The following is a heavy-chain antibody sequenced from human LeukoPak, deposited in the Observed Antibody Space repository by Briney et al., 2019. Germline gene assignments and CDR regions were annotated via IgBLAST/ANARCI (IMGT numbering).Heavy chain of an antibody. V-gene: IGHV3-9*01. J-gene: IGHJ4*02. CDR2: ISWNSGSI. Sequence: GGSLRLSCAASGFTFDDYAMHWVRQAPGKGLDWVSGISWNSGSIDYAVSVKGRFTISRDNPKNSLSLQMNSLRPEDTAFYYCAKGTGRYWTFFDYWGQGTLVTVSS. CDR3: AKGTGRYWTFFDY. CDR1: GFTFDDYA. D-gene: IGHD1-26*01.